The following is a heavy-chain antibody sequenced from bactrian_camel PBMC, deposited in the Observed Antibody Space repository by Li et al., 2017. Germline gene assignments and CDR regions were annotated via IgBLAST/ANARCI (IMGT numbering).Heavy chain of an antibody. CDR3: ALYEAYGGRCSFRQDYYDY. Sequence: HVQLVESGGGSVQAGGSLRLSCASSGSIYGTLCMGWVRQAPGKEREGVAAISPASGRRYYGDSVKGRFTISQDNAKNTVYLQMNNLKPEDTAMYYCALYEAYGGRCSFRQDYYDYWGPGTQVTVS. CDR2: ISPASGRR. CDR1: GSIYGTLC. D-gene: IGHD6*01. V-gene: IGHV3S1*01. J-gene: IGHJ4*01.